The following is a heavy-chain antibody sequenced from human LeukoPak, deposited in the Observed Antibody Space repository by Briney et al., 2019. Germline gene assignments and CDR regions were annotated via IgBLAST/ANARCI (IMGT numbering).Heavy chain of an antibody. CDR3: ARAPSEIGGYYPEYFRH. CDR2: IKSDGST. J-gene: IGHJ1*01. Sequence: GGSLRLSCAASGFTFSSYWMHWVRHAPGKGLVWVSRIKSDGSTNYADSVKGRFTISRDNAKNTLPLQMNSLRAEDTGVYYCARAPSEIGGYYPEYFRHWGQGTLVTVSS. CDR1: GFTFSSYW. V-gene: IGHV3-74*01. D-gene: IGHD3-22*01.